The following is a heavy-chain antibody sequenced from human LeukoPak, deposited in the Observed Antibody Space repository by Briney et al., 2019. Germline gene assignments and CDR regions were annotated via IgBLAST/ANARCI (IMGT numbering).Heavy chain of an antibody. J-gene: IGHJ4*02. D-gene: IGHD2/OR15-2a*01. Sequence: PGGSLRLSSAASGFTSSSYETNWARQPPRKGLEWVAYMSSSGSTTYYAGSVKGRFTISRENARDSLFLQMNRLRVEDTAIYYWARAGLLFYFDYWGQGALVTVSS. V-gene: IGHV3-48*03. CDR1: GFTSSSYE. CDR2: MSSSGSTT. CDR3: ARAGLLFYFDY.